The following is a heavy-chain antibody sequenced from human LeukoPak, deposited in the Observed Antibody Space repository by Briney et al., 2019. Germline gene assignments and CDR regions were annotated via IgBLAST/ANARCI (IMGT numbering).Heavy chain of an antibody. V-gene: IGHV1-2*02. Sequence: ASVKVSCKASGYTFTSYDINWVRQATGQGLEWMGWINPNSGGTNYAQKFQGRVTMTRDTSISTAYMELSRLRSDDTAVYYCARGQGYGGNLDYWGQGTLVTVSS. J-gene: IGHJ4*02. D-gene: IGHD4-23*01. CDR1: GYTFTSYD. CDR2: INPNSGGT. CDR3: ARGQGYGGNLDY.